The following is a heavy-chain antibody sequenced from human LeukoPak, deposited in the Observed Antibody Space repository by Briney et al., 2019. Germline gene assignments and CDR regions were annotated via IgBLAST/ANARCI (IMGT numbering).Heavy chain of an antibody. Sequence: SETLSLTCTVSGGSISSSSYYWGWIRQPPGKGLEWMGSIYYSGSTYYNPSLKSRVTISVDTSKNQFSLKLSSVTAADTAVYYCARSTSGGFGEFFAHWGQGTLVTVSS. CDR1: GGSISSSSYY. CDR3: ARSTSGGFGEFFAH. J-gene: IGHJ4*02. D-gene: IGHD3-10*01. V-gene: IGHV4-39*07. CDR2: IYYSGST.